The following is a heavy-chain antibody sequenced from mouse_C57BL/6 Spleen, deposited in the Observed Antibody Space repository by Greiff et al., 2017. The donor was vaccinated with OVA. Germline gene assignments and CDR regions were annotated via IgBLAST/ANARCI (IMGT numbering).Heavy chain of an antibody. CDR2: LDPSDSYT. CDR3: ARPYYYGSSWWAY. CDR1: GYTFTSYW. Sequence: VQLQQPGAALVMPGASVKLSCKASGYTFTSYWMHWVKQRPGQGLEWIGELDPSDSYTNYTQKFKGKSTLTVDKSSSTAYMQLSSLTAEDSAVYYCARPYYYGSSWWAYWGQGTLVTVSA. V-gene: IGHV1-69*01. J-gene: IGHJ3*01. D-gene: IGHD1-1*01.